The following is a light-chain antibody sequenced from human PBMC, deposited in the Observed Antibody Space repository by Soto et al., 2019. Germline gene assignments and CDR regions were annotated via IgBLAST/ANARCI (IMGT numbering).Light chain of an antibody. Sequence: VLTQSPGTLSLSPGERATLSCRASQSVTSTYLAWYQQKPGQAPRLLIYGASSRATGVPDRFSGSGSGTDFTLTISILEPEDFAVYFCHHYASTFGQGTKVEIK. CDR1: QSVTSTY. CDR2: GAS. CDR3: HHYAST. V-gene: IGKV3-20*01. J-gene: IGKJ1*01.